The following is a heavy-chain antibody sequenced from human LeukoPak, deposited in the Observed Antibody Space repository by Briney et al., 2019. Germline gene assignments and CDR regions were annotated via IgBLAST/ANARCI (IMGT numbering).Heavy chain of an antibody. Sequence: GGSLRLSCVASGFTFTDDYMTWIRQAPGKGLEWISYISTSSYTIYYADSVKGRFTISRDNAKNSLYLQMNSLRVEDTAVYYCARDRRSPHSAYDWGHPDYWGQGTLVTVSP. CDR2: ISTSSYTI. J-gene: IGHJ4*02. CDR1: GFTFTDDY. CDR3: ARDRRSPHSAYDWGHPDY. D-gene: IGHD5-12*01. V-gene: IGHV3-11*01.